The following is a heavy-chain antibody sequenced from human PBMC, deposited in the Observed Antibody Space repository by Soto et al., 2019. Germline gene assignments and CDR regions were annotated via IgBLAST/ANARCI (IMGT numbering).Heavy chain of an antibody. J-gene: IGHJ4*02. CDR3: ARTTRSAILTGYYSFDY. V-gene: IGHV4-61*08. D-gene: IGHD3-9*01. CDR2: IYYSGST. CDR1: GAYVISGFSGGYY. Sequence: SETLSHTCTVSGAYVISGFSGGYYGISILPVPXTGLEWIGYIYYSGSTNYNPSLKGRVTISVDTSKNQFSLKLSSVTAADTAVYYCARTTRSAILTGYYSFDYWGQGTLVTGSS.